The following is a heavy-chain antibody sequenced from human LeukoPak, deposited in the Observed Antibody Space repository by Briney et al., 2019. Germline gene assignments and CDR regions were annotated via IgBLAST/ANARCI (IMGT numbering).Heavy chain of an antibody. J-gene: IGHJ4*02. CDR1: GFTFSSYA. D-gene: IGHD3-22*01. CDR3: AKAHYYDSSGYPANFDY. V-gene: IGHV3-23*01. Sequence: GGSLRPSCAASGFTFSSYAMSWVRQAPGKGLEWVSAISGSGGSTYYADSVKGRFTISRDNSKNTLYLQMNSLRAEDTAVYYCAKAHYYDSSGYPANFDYWGQGTLVTVSS. CDR2: ISGSGGST.